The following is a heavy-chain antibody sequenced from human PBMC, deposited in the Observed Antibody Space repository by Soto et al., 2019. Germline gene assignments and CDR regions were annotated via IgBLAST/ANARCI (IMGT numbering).Heavy chain of an antibody. CDR2: ISGSGGST. J-gene: IGHJ4*02. CDR3: ARARYSSSDPFDY. Sequence: GGSLRLSCAASGYTFSSYAMSWVRQAPGKGLEWVSAISGSGGSTYYADSVKGRFTISSDNSKNTLYLQMNSLRAEDTAVYYCARARYSSSDPFDYWGQGTLVTVSS. V-gene: IGHV3-23*01. CDR1: GYTFSSYA. D-gene: IGHD6-6*01.